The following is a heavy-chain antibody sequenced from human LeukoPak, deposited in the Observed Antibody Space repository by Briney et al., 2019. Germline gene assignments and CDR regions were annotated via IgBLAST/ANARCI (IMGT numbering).Heavy chain of an antibody. CDR2: IYYSGST. CDR1: GGSISSSSYY. D-gene: IGHD3-10*01. CDR3: ARRRRLPLTYYYGSGSYRPGGFDY. J-gene: IGHJ4*02. Sequence: SETLSLTCTVSGGSISSSSYYWGWLRQPPGPGLEWIGRIYYSGSTYYNPSLKSRVTISVDTSKNQFSLKLSSVTAADTAVYYCARRRRLPLTYYYGSGSYRPGGFDYWGQGTLVTVSS. V-gene: IGHV4-39*07.